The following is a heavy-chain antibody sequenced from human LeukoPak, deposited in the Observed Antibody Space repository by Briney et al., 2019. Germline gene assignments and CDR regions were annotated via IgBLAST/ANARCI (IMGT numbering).Heavy chain of an antibody. Sequence: AGGSLRLSCAASGFTFSSYSMNWVRQAPGKGLEWVSSISSSSTYIYYADSVKGRFTISRDNAKNSLYLQMNSLRAEDTAVYYCAKDAGPIWFGELHGAFDIWGQGTMVTVSS. J-gene: IGHJ3*02. V-gene: IGHV3-21*04. D-gene: IGHD3-10*01. CDR3: AKDAGPIWFGELHGAFDI. CDR1: GFTFSSYS. CDR2: ISSSSTYI.